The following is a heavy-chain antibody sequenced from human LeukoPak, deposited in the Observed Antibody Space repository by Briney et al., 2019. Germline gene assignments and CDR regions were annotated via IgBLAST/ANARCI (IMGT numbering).Heavy chain of an antibody. CDR1: GYTFTSYA. V-gene: IGHV1-3*01. CDR3: ARAGGDIVVVPAAEYYFDY. D-gene: IGHD2-2*01. J-gene: IGHJ4*02. Sequence: ASVKVSCKASGYTFTSYAMHWVRQAPGQRLEWMGWINAGNGNTKYSQKFQGRVTITRDTSASTAYMELSSLRSEDTAVYYCARAGGDIVVVPAAEYYFDYWGQGTLVTVSS. CDR2: INAGNGNT.